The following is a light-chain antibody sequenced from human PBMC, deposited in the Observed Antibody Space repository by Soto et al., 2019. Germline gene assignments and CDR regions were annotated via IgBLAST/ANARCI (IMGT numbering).Light chain of an antibody. CDR3: ETLGRNPPVV. J-gene: IGLJ2*01. Sequence: QPVLTQSSSASASLGSSVKLTCTLSSGHSSYIIAWHQQQPGKAPRYLMKLEGSGSYNKGSGVPDRFSGSSSGADRYLTISNLQSEDEGYYFCETLGRNPPVVFGGGTKLTVL. CDR2: LEGSGSY. CDR1: SGHSSYI. V-gene: IGLV4-60*03.